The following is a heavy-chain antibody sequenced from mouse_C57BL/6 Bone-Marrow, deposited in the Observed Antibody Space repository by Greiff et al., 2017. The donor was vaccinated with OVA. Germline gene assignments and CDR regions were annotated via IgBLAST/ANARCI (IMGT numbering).Heavy chain of an antibody. V-gene: IGHV1-69*01. CDR1: GYTFTSYW. D-gene: IGHD1-1*01. Sequence: QVQLQQPGAELVMPGASVKLSCKASGYTFTSYWMHWVKQRPGQGLEWIGEIDPSDSYTNYNQKFKGKSTLTVDKSSSTSYMQLSILTSEDSAVYYCARYGTLDYWGQGTTLTVAS. J-gene: IGHJ2*01. CDR3: ARYGTLDY. CDR2: IDPSDSYT.